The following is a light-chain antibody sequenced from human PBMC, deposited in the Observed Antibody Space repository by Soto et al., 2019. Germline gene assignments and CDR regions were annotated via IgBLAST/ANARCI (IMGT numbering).Light chain of an antibody. J-gene: IGKJ1*01. Sequence: EIVLTQSPGTLSLSPGERATLSCRASQSVSSSYLAWYQQKPGQAPRLLIYGASSRATGIPDRFSGSGSGTDFTLPISRLEPEDFAVYYCQQYGSSPRTFGQGIKVEIK. V-gene: IGKV3-20*01. CDR2: GAS. CDR3: QQYGSSPRT. CDR1: QSVSSSY.